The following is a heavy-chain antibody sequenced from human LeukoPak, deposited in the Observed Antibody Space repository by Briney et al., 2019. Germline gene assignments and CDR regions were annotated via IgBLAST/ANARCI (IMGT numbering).Heavy chain of an antibody. CDR1: GFTISSYA. J-gene: IGHJ4*02. Sequence: GGSLRLSCAVSGFTISSYAMSWVRQAPGKGLDWVSSISAGGGGTYYADSVKGRFTISRDNSKNTLYLQMNSLRAEDTAVYYCAKENSDSSSPRQFDYWGQGTLVTVSS. CDR2: ISAGGGGT. CDR3: AKENSDSSSPRQFDY. V-gene: IGHV3-23*01. D-gene: IGHD6-13*01.